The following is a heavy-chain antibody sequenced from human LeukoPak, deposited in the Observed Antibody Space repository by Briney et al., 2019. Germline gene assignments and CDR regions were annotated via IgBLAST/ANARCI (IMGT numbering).Heavy chain of an antibody. V-gene: IGHV5-51*01. Sequence: GESLKISCKGSGYSFTSYWIGWVRQMPGKGLEWMGIIYPGDSDTRYSPSFQGQVTISADKSISTAYLQWSSLKASDTAMYYCARQGKYCGGDCYPPDFDYWGQGTLVTVSS. J-gene: IGHJ4*02. CDR3: ARQGKYCGGDCYPPDFDY. D-gene: IGHD2-21*02. CDR1: GYSFTSYW. CDR2: IYPGDSDT.